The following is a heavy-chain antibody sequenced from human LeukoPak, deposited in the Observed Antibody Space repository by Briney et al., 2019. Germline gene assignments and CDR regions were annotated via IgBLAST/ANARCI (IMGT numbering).Heavy chain of an antibody. CDR2: ISPDGKIE. CDR3: AKINNDDDY. J-gene: IGHJ4*02. Sequence: GGSLRLSCEASGFTFTTFGIHWVRQAPGKGLEWVAAISPDGKIEYYTDSVKGRFTVSRDNSKNMIYLQMNSLRGEDSAVYFCAKINNDDDYWGQGALVTVSS. V-gene: IGHV3-30*18. D-gene: IGHD1/OR15-1a*01. CDR1: GFTFTTFG.